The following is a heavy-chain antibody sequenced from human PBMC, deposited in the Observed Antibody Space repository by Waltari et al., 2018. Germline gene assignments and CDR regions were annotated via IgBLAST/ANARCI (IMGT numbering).Heavy chain of an antibody. CDR3: ASGIVSARPASYYYYYYGMDV. CDR2: IIPIFGTA. J-gene: IGHJ6*02. CDR1: GGTFSSYA. D-gene: IGHD6-6*01. Sequence: QVQLVQSGAEVKKPGSSVKVSCKASGGTFSSYAISWVRQAPGQGLEWMGGIIPIFGTANYAQKFQGRVTITADESTSTAYMELSSLRSEDTAVYYCASGIVSARPASYYYYYYGMDVWGQGTTVTVSS. V-gene: IGHV1-69*12.